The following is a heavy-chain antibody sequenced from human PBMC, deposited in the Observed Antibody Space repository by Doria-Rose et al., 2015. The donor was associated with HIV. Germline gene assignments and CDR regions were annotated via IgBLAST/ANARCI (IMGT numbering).Heavy chain of an antibody. J-gene: IGHJ5*02. CDR2: VSYIGTT. CDR3: ARPHYSGSFLYWFDP. D-gene: IGHD1-26*01. Sequence: QVQPQESGPGLVRPSETLSLTCTVSGGSVSSTFYYWGWIRQPPGKGLEWIGGVSYIGTTYSNPSVKSRVTMSVDTSKIHFSLTWSSVTAADTAVHFCARPHYSGSFLYWFDPWGQGTLVTVSS. CDR1: GGSVSSTFYY. V-gene: IGHV4-39*01.